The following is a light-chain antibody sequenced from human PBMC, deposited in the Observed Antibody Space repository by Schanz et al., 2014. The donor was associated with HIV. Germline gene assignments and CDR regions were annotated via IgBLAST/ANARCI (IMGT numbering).Light chain of an antibody. V-gene: IGLV1-40*01. CDR2: ANS. J-gene: IGLJ2*01. CDR3: QSYDSSLSGHVV. Sequence: QSVLTQPPSLSGAPGQRVSLSCNGSSSNIGAGYDVHWYQFLPGTAPKLIINANSNRPTGIPGRFSGSKSGTSASLAITGLQAEDEADYYCQSYDSSLSGHVVFGGGTKLTVL. CDR1: SSNIGAGYD.